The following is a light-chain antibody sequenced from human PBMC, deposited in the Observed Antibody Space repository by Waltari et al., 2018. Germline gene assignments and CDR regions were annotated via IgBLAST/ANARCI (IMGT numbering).Light chain of an antibody. CDR1: QSLGNW. V-gene: IGKV1-5*03. J-gene: IGKJ4*01. CDR2: GAS. Sequence: IQMTQSPSTLPASVGDRVTITCRASQSLGNWLAWYQQKPGKAPKLLLYGASNLESGVPSRFSGSGSGTEFTLTISSLQYDDFATYYCQQYNTYPLTFGGGTKVEI. CDR3: QQYNTYPLT.